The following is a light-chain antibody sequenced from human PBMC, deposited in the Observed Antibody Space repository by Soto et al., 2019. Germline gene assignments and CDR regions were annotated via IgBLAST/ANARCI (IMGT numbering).Light chain of an antibody. J-gene: IGLJ1*01. V-gene: IGLV2-14*01. CDR1: SSDVGDYNY. Sequence: QSALTQPASVSGSPGQSITISCTGTSSDVGDYNYVSWYQQHPGKAPKLMIYEVSNRPSGVSNRFSGSKSGNTASLTISGLQAEDEADSYCSSYTRCSTLYVFGTGTKLTVL. CDR3: SSYTRCSTLYV. CDR2: EVS.